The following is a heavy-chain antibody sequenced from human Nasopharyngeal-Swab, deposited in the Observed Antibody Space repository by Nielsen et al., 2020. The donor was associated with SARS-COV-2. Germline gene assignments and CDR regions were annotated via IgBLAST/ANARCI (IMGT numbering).Heavy chain of an antibody. J-gene: IGHJ5*02. CDR3: ARQTPNVLLWFGESPLSWFDP. CDR1: GGSISSGDYY. Sequence: SETLSFTCTVSGGSISSGDYYWSWIRQPPGKGLEWIGYIYYSGSTYYNPSLKSRVTISVDTSKNQFSLKLSSVTAADTAVYYCARQTPNVLLWFGESPLSWFDPWGQGTLVTVSS. D-gene: IGHD3-10*01. V-gene: IGHV4-30-4*01. CDR2: IYYSGST.